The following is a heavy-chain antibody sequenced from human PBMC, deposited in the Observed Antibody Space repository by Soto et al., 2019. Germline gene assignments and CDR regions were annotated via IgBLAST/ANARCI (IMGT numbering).Heavy chain of an antibody. CDR2: IFFTGNI. V-gene: IGHV4-39*01. D-gene: IGHD2-15*01. CDR1: GASLSSISYY. CDR3: ASRHCSGGSCYNHGFDS. Sequence: SETLALTCTVSGASLSSISYYWGWIRQPPGKGLEWVGSIFFTGNIYYNPSLKSRVTISVDTSRNQFSLMVNSVTAADTAVYYCASRHCSGGSCYNHGFDSWGQGALVPVSS. J-gene: IGHJ4*02.